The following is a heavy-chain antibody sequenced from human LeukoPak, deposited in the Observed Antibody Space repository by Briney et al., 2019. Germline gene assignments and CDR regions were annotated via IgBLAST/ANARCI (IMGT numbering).Heavy chain of an antibody. J-gene: IGHJ4*02. D-gene: IGHD3-10*01. CDR2: ISGSGGST. CDR3: AKDPQGGSGSYHTHYFDY. Sequence: PGGSLRLSCAASGFTFSSYAMSWVRQAPGKGLEWVSAISGSGGSTYYADSVKGRFTISRDNSKNTLYLQMNSLRAEDTAVYYCAKDPQGGSGSYHTHYFDYWGQGTLVTVSS. CDR1: GFTFSSYA. V-gene: IGHV3-23*01.